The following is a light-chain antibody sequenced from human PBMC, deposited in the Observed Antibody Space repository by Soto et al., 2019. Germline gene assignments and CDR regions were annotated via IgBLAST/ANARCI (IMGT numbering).Light chain of an antibody. CDR3: CSYAGSSTFVYV. CDR2: EGS. Sequence: QSVLTQPASVSGSPGQSITISCTGTSSDVVSYNLVSWYQQHKGKAPKLMIYEGSKRPSGVSNRFSGSKSGNTASLTISGLQAEDEADYYCCSYAGSSTFVYVFGTGTKLTVL. V-gene: IGLV2-23*03. J-gene: IGLJ1*01. CDR1: SSDVVSYNL.